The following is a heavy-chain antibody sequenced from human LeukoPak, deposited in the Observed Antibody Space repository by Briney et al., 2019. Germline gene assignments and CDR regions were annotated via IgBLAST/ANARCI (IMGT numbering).Heavy chain of an antibody. Sequence: SETLSLTCAVYGGSFSGYYWSWIRQPPGKGLEWIGEINHSGSTNYNPSLKSRVTISVDTSKNQFSLKLSYVTAAYTAVYYCARRRTGTTDYWGQGTLVTVSS. D-gene: IGHD1-7*01. CDR1: GGSFSGYY. V-gene: IGHV4-34*01. J-gene: IGHJ4*02. CDR3: ARRRTGTTDY. CDR2: INHSGST.